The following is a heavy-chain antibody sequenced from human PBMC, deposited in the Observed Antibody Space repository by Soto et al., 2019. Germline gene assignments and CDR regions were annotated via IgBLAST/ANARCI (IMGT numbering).Heavy chain of an antibody. CDR1: GFTFRDYG. CDR3: ATPRNGDDYFGLDV. D-gene: IGHD2-8*01. Sequence: QVQLVESGGGVVQPGRSLRLSCGASGFTFRDYGLHWVRQPPGKGLEWVAVIWNDGSNDEYAESVKGRFTISRDNSKDRLYLQMNSLRSDDTGVYFFATPRNGDDYFGLDVWGQGTTVIVSS. CDR2: IWNDGSND. J-gene: IGHJ6*02. V-gene: IGHV3-33*08.